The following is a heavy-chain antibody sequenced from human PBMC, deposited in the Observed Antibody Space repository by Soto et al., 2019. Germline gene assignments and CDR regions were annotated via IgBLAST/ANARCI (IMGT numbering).Heavy chain of an antibody. D-gene: IGHD3-16*02. Sequence: QVQLVESGGGVVQPGRSLRLSCAASGFTFSSYAMHWVRQAPGKGLEWVAVISYDGSNKYYADSVKGRFTISRDNSKNKLYLQMNSLRAEDTAVYYCARDSGSYRSDGFDYWGQGTLVTVSS. CDR3: ARDSGSYRSDGFDY. CDR2: ISYDGSNK. J-gene: IGHJ4*02. CDR1: GFTFSSYA. V-gene: IGHV3-30-3*01.